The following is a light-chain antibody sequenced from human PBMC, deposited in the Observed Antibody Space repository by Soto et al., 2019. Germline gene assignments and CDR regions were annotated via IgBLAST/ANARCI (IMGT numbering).Light chain of an antibody. CDR2: DNN. CDR3: GTWDSSLSAGL. Sequence: QSVLTQPPSVSAAPGQTVTISCSGSSSNIGKNYVSWYQQLPGTAPKLLIYDNNKRPSGIPDRFSGSRSGTSATLAITGLQIGDGADYYCGTWDSSLSAGLFGGGTKLTVL. V-gene: IGLV1-51*01. CDR1: SSNIGKNY. J-gene: IGLJ2*01.